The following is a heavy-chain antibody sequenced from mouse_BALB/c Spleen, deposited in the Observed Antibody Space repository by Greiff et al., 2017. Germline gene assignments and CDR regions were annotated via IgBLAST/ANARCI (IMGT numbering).Heavy chain of an antibody. CDR1: GFAFSSYD. V-gene: IGHV5-12-1*01. Sequence: EVQVVESGGGLVKPGGSLKLSCAASGFAFSSYDMSWVRQTPEKRLEWVAYISSGGGSTYYPDTVKGRFTISRDNAKNTLYLQMSSLKSEDTAMYYCARPGGSPAWFAYWGQGTLVTVSA. D-gene: IGHD1-1*01. CDR3: ARPGGSPAWFAY. J-gene: IGHJ3*01. CDR2: ISSGGGST.